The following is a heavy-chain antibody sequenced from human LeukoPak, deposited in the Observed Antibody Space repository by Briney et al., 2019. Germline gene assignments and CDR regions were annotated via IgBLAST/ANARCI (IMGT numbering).Heavy chain of an antibody. CDR1: GYTFTGYY. CDR2: INPNSGGT. V-gene: IGHV1-2*02. D-gene: IGHD6-19*01. J-gene: IGHJ6*03. Sequence: GASVKVSCKASGYTFTGYYMHWVRQAPGQGLEWMGWINPNSGGTNYAQKFQGRVTMTRDTSISTAYMELSRLRSDDTAVYYCARGIRYSSGWYYYYYYMDVWGKGTTVTVSS. CDR3: ARGIRYSSGWYYYYYYMDV.